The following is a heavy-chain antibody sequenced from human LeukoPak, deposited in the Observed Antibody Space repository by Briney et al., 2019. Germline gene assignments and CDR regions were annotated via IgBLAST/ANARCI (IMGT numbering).Heavy chain of an antibody. CDR2: INPNSGGT. Sequence: ASVKVSCKASGYSFTAYYMHWVRQAPGQGLEWMGWINPNSGGTNYAQKFQGRVTRTRDTSISTAYMELSRLGSDDTAVYYCARGLSITMVRGATYYFDYWGQGTLVTVSS. V-gene: IGHV1-2*02. D-gene: IGHD3-10*01. J-gene: IGHJ4*02. CDR3: ARGLSITMVRGATYYFDY. CDR1: GYSFTAYY.